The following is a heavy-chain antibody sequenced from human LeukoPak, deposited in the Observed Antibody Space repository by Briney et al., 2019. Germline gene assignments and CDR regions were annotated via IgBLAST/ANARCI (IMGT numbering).Heavy chain of an antibody. D-gene: IGHD6-13*01. CDR2: MYTSGDI. V-gene: IGHV3-66*01. Sequence: GGSLRLSCVASGLVVSRNYVIWVRQVPGEGLEWVSIMYTSGDIYYADSVKGRFTLSRDDSKNTLYLQMHSLRDEDTAVYYCALPDLYSTGWYDFWGQGTLVAVSS. CDR1: GLVVSRNY. CDR3: ALPDLYSTGWYDF. J-gene: IGHJ5*01.